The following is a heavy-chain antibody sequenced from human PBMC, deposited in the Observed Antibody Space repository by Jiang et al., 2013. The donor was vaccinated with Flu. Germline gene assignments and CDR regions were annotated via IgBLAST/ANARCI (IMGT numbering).Heavy chain of an antibody. CDR2: IDWDDDK. CDR3: ARTRRYCSGGRCFPDAFDI. Sequence: TCSFSGFSLTSSGMRVSWIRQPPGKALEWLARIDWDDDKFYTTSLETRLTISKDTSKNQVILTMTNMDPADTATYYCARTRRYCSGGRCFPDAFDIWGQGTKVTVSS. V-gene: IGHV2-70*04. J-gene: IGHJ3*02. D-gene: IGHD2-15*01. CDR1: GFSLTSSGMR.